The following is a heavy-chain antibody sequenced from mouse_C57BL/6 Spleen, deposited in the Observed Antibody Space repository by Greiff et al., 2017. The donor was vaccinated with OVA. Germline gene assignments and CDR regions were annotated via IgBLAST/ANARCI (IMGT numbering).Heavy chain of an antibody. J-gene: IGHJ2*01. D-gene: IGHD2-4*01. Sequence: VQLQQSGPELVKPGASVKISCKASGYSFTSYYIHWVKQRPGQGLEWIGWIYPGSGNTKYNEKFKGKATLTADTSSSTAYMQLSSLTSEDSAVYYCARAYYDSLDYWGQGTTLTVSS. CDR3: ARAYYDSLDY. V-gene: IGHV1-66*01. CDR2: IYPGSGNT. CDR1: GYSFTSYY.